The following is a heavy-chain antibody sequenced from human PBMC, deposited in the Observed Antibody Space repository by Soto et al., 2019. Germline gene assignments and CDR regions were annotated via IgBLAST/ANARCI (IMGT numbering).Heavy chain of an antibody. J-gene: IGHJ6*02. V-gene: IGHV4-59*01. CDR1: GGSISSSY. CDR3: ARGSGNYYYYGLDV. CDR2: MYDSGST. D-gene: IGHD1-26*01. Sequence: QVQLQESGPGLVKPSETLSLTCTVSGGSISSSYWSWIRQPPGKGLEWIGYMYDSGSTNYNPSLRSRGTISVERSKKQFSLKLSSVTAADTAVYYCARGSGNYYYYGLDVWGQGTTVTVSS.